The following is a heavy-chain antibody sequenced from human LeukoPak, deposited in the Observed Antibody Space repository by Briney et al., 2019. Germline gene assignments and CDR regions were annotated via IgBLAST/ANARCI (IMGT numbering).Heavy chain of an antibody. V-gene: IGHV1-69*10. CDR2: IIPILGIA. Sequence: SVKVSCKASGGTFSSYAISWVRQAPGQGLEWMGRIIPILGIANYAQKFQGRVTITADKSTSTAYMELSSLRSEDAAVYYCGPEEGNVDWLLWIDPCGQGTLATVTS. CDR1: GGTFSSYA. D-gene: IGHD3-9*01. J-gene: IGHJ5*02. CDR3: GPEEGNVDWLLWIDP.